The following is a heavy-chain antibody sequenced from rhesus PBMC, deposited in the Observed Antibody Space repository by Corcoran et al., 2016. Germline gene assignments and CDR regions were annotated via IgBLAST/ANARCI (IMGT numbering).Heavy chain of an antibody. V-gene: IGHV4-73*01. CDR1: GGSISGYYY. J-gene: IGHJ6*01. CDR3: ASGAYCSGGVCPSYGLDS. CDR2: IYGNSAST. Sequence: QVQLQQWGEGLVKPSETLSLTCAVYGGSISGYYYWSWIRQPPGKGLEWIWYIYGNSASTNYNPSLKNRVTISKDTSKNQFSLKLSSVTAADTAVYYCASGAYCSGGVCPSYGLDSWGQGVVVTVSS. D-gene: IGHD2-39*02.